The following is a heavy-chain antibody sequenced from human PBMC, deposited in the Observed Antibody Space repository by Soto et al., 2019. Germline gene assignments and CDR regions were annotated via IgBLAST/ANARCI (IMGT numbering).Heavy chain of an antibody. Sequence: SETLSLTCTVSGGSISSYYWSWIRQPPGKGLEWIGYIYYSGSTNYNPSLKSRVTISVDTSKNQFSLKLSSVTAADTAVYYCARVSLETYYDILTGYYRRLHYYYGMDVWGQGTTVTVSS. J-gene: IGHJ6*02. D-gene: IGHD3-9*01. CDR1: GGSISSYY. CDR2: IYYSGST. V-gene: IGHV4-59*01. CDR3: ARVSLETYYDILTGYYRRLHYYYGMDV.